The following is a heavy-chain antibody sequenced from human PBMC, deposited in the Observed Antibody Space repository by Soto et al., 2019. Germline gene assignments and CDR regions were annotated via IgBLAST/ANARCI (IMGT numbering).Heavy chain of an antibody. D-gene: IGHD1-26*01. Sequence: SETLSLTCTVSGGSISGNYWSWIRQPPGKGLEWIGYIYYTGSTYYNPSLKSRGTISVHTSKNEVSLKVSSVTAADTAVYFCARGWEVLDYWGQGTLVTVSS. CDR2: IYYTGST. CDR3: ARGWEVLDY. CDR1: GGSISGNY. J-gene: IGHJ4*02. V-gene: IGHV4-59*01.